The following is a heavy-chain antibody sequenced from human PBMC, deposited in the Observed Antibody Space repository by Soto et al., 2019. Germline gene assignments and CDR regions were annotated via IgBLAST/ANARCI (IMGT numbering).Heavy chain of an antibody. D-gene: IGHD3-16*02. CDR3: AKSDESGNIWGSYRL. V-gene: IGHV3-23*01. J-gene: IGHJ4*02. CDR2: MRGGTT. CDR1: GFTFSTYA. Sequence: EVQLLKSGGGLVQPGGSLRLSCAASGFTFSTYAMSWVRQTPGKGLEWISAMRGGTTYYADSVKGRFTISRDNSKNTLYLQLNSLRAEDTALYYCAKSDESGNIWGSYRLGGQGTLVTVSS.